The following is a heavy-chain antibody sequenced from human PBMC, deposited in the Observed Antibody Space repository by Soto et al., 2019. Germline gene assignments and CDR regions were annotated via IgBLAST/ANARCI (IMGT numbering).Heavy chain of an antibody. D-gene: IGHD6-25*01. CDR1: GGSISSSSYY. Sequence: PSETLSLTCTVSGGSISSSSYYWCWIRQPPGKGLEWIGSIYYSGSTYYNPSLKSRVTISVDTSKNQFSLKLSSVTAADTAVYYCARHFYALGSSDYYYYGMDVWGQGTTVTVSS. CDR3: ARHFYALGSSDYYYYGMDV. J-gene: IGHJ6*02. CDR2: IYYSGST. V-gene: IGHV4-39*01.